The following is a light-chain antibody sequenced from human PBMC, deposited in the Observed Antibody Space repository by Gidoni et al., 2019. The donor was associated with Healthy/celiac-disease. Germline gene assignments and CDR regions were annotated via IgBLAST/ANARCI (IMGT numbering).Light chain of an antibody. CDR1: KLGDKY. CDR2: QDD. CDR3: QAWDSSIVI. J-gene: IGLJ2*01. Sequence: SYDLTQPPSLSVSPGQTASITCSGDKLGDKYACWYQQKPGQSPVLVIYQDDTRPSGIPERFSGSNSGNTATLTISGTQAVDEADYYWQAWDSSIVIFGGGTKLTVL. V-gene: IGLV3-1*01.